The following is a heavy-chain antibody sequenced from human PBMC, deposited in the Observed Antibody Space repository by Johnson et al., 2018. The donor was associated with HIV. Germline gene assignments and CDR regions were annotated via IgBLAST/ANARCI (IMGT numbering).Heavy chain of an antibody. CDR3: AKDRVEEVVVHDAFDI. CDR1: GFTFSSYG. D-gene: IGHD3-22*01. CDR2: ISYDGSNK. V-gene: IGHV3-30*18. J-gene: IGHJ3*02. Sequence: QVQLVESGGGVVQPGRSLRLSCAASGFTFSSYGIHWVRQAPGKGLEWVAVISYDGSNKYYADSVKGRFTISRVNSKKTLYLQMNSLRTEDTAVYYCAKDRVEEVVVHDAFDIWGQGTMVTVSS.